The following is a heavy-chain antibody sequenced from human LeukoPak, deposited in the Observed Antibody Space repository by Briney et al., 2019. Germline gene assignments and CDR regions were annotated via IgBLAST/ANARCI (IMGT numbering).Heavy chain of an antibody. Sequence: GSLRLSCAASGFTFSSYSMNWVRQAPGKGLEWVSYISSSSSTIYYADSVKGRFTISRDNAKNSLYLQMNSLRAEDTAVYYCARASLLWFGDPDAFDIWGQGTMVTVSS. CDR2: ISSSSSTI. V-gene: IGHV3-48*04. J-gene: IGHJ3*02. D-gene: IGHD3-10*01. CDR3: ARASLLWFGDPDAFDI. CDR1: GFTFSSYS.